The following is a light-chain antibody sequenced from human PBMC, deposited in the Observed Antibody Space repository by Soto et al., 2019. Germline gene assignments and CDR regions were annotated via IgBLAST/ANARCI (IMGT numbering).Light chain of an antibody. CDR2: AAS. V-gene: IGKV1-6*01. CDR1: QGIRND. J-gene: IGKJ3*01. Sequence: AIQMTQSPSSLSASVGDRVTITCRASQGIRNDLDWFQQKPGKAPKLLIYAASNLQSGVPARFSGSGSGTDFTITISSLQTEDFSTYNGLQKYCYPVTVGPGTKVDIK. CDR3: LQKYCYPVT.